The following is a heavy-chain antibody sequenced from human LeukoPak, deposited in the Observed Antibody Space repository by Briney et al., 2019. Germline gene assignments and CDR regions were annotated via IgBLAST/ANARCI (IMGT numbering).Heavy chain of an antibody. D-gene: IGHD3-10*01. V-gene: IGHV3-7*05. CDR3: ARDHMVRGLVWDH. Sequence: GGSLRLSCAASGFSFSSHWMGWVRQAPGKGLEWVADINQDGSEKYYVDSVKGRFAISRDNAGNSLYLQMNSLRADDAAVYYCARDHMVRGLVWDHWGQGTLVTVSS. CDR2: INQDGSEK. CDR1: GFSFSSHW. J-gene: IGHJ4*02.